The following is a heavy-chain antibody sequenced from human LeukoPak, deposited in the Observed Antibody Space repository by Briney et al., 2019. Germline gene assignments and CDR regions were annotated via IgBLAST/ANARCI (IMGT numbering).Heavy chain of an antibody. Sequence: ASVKVSCKASGYTFIGYYMHWVRQAPGQGLEWMGWINPNSGGTNSAQKFQGRVTMTRDTSISTAYMELSRLRSDDTAVYYCARAQDYYDIKACFQHWGQGTLVTVSS. CDR1: GYTFIGYY. V-gene: IGHV1-2*02. J-gene: IGHJ1*01. D-gene: IGHD3-22*01. CDR2: INPNSGGT. CDR3: ARAQDYYDIKACFQH.